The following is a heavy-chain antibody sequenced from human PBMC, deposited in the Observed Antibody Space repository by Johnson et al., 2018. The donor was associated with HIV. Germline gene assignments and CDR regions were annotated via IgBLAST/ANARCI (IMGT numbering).Heavy chain of an antibody. Sequence: VQLVESGGGLVQPRGSLRLSCAASGFTFSSYWMSWVRQAPGKVLEWVANIKQDGSEKYYVDSVKGRFTISRDNAKNSLYLQMNSLRAEDTAVYYCARRFWDSSGPGAFDIWGQGTMVTVSS. CDR1: GFTFSSYW. CDR3: ARRFWDSSGPGAFDI. J-gene: IGHJ3*02. CDR2: IKQDGSEK. V-gene: IGHV3-7*01. D-gene: IGHD3-22*01.